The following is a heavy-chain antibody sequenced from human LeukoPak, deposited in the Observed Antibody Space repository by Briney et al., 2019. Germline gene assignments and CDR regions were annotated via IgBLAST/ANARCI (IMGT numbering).Heavy chain of an antibody. Sequence: SETLSLTCTVSGGSISSGGYSWSWIRQPPGKGLEWIGYIYHSGSTYYNPSLKSRVTISVDRSKNQFSLKLSSVTAADTAVYYCARFQLAPSGYYYYGMDVWGQGTTVTVSS. CDR1: GGSISSGGYS. V-gene: IGHV4-30-2*01. CDR2: IYHSGST. CDR3: ARFQLAPSGYYYYGMDV. J-gene: IGHJ6*02. D-gene: IGHD2-2*01.